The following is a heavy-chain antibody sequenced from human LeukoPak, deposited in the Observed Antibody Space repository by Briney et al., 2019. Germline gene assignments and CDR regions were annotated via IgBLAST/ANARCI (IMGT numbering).Heavy chain of an antibody. Sequence: PGGSLRLSCAASGFTFSSYAMSWVRQAPGKGLEWVSAISGSGGSTYYADSVKGRFTISRDNSKNTLYLQMNSLRAEDTAVYYCDVAYCGGDCYSGGYFDYWGQGTLVTVSS. D-gene: IGHD2-21*01. V-gene: IGHV3-23*01. J-gene: IGHJ4*02. CDR3: DVAYCGGDCYSGGYFDY. CDR1: GFTFSSYA. CDR2: ISGSGGST.